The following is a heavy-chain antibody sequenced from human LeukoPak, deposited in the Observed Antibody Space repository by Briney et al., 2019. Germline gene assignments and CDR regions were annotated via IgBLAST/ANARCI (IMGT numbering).Heavy chain of an antibody. CDR2: INDSGST. Sequence: PSETLSLTCAVYGGSFSGYYWSWIRQPPGKGLEWIGEINDSGSTNYNPSLRSRVTISVDTSMNQFSLKMRSVTAADTADYYCARGLWFGEFRPYYYDYWGQGNLVTVST. D-gene: IGHD3-10*01. CDR3: ARGLWFGEFRPYYYDY. CDR1: GGSFSGYY. J-gene: IGHJ4*02. V-gene: IGHV4-34*01.